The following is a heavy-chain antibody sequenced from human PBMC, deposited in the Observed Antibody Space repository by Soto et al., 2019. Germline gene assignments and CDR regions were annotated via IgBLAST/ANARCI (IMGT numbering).Heavy chain of an antibody. V-gene: IGHV3-23*01. CDR1: GFIFNNYA. D-gene: IGHD5-18*01. Sequence: LRLSCAASGFIFNNYAMTWVRQAPGKGLEWVSTVTASGGGTFYANSVKGRFTISRDNSRNTLHLQMSSLRVEDTALYYCAKALVPALTAKFGYWGQGTLVTVSS. CDR3: AKALVPALTAKFGY. J-gene: IGHJ4*02. CDR2: VTASGGGT.